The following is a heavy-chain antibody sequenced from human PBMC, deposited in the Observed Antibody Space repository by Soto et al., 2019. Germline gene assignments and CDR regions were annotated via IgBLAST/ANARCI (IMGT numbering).Heavy chain of an antibody. CDR1: GFTFSSYW. CDR3: ARVGDWPGAARPFYY. CDR2: IKQDGSEK. D-gene: IGHD6-6*01. Sequence: GGSLRLSCAASGFTFSSYWMSWVRQAPGKGLEWVANIKQDGSEKYYGDSVKGRFTISRDNATNSLYLQMNSLRAEDTAVYYCARVGDWPGAARPFYYWGQGTLVTVSS. J-gene: IGHJ4*02. V-gene: IGHV3-7*01.